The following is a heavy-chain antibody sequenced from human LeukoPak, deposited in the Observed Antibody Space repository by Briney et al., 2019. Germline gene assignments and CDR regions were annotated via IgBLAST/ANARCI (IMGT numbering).Heavy chain of an antibody. J-gene: IGHJ4*02. Sequence: ASVKVSCKVSGYTLTELSMHWVRQAPGQGLEWMGGFDPEDGVTIYAQKFQGRVTMTEDTSTDTAYMELSSLRSEDTAVYYCATGETYYYGSGSPSQFDFWGQGTLVTVSS. CDR1: GYTLTELS. D-gene: IGHD3-10*01. CDR3: ATGETYYYGSGSPSQFDF. CDR2: FDPEDGVT. V-gene: IGHV1-24*01.